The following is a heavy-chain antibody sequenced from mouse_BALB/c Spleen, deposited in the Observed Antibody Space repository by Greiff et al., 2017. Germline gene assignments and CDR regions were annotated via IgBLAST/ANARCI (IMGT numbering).Heavy chain of an antibody. Sequence: EVQVVESGGGLVKPGGSLKLSCAASGFAFSSYDMSWVRQTPEKRLEWVAYISSGGGSTYYPDTVKGRFTISRDNAKNTLYLQMSSLKSEDTAMYYCARQSDYNYAMDYWGQGTSVTVSS. CDR2: ISSGGGST. J-gene: IGHJ4*01. CDR1: GFAFSSYD. V-gene: IGHV5-12-1*01. CDR3: ARQSDYNYAMDY. D-gene: IGHD2-4*01.